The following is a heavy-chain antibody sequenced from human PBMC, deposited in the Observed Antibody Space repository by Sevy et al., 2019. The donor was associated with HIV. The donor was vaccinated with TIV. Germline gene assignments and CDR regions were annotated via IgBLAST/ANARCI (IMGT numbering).Heavy chain of an antibody. D-gene: IGHD3-22*01. J-gene: IGHJ3*02. CDR1: GGSISSSIYY. V-gene: IGHV4-39*01. CDR3: AKHRSHYFDNSGYGEAFDI. CDR2: IHYSGST. Sequence: SETLSLTCSVSGGSISSSIYYWGWIRQSPAKGLEWFGSIHYSGSTYYNLSLKSRVTISVDTSKNQFSLKMNSVTAADTAVYYCAKHRSHYFDNSGYGEAFDIWGQGTKVTVSS.